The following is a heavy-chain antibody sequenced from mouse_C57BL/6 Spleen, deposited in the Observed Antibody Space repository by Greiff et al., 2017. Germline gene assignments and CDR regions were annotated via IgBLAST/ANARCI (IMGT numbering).Heavy chain of an antibody. J-gene: IGHJ3*01. Sequence: QVQLKESGPELVKPGASVKLSCKASGYTFTSSDINWVKQRPGQGLEWIGWIYPRDGSTKYNEKFKGKATLTVDTSSSTAYMELHSLTSEDSAVYFCARDSIDYYGSSLFAYWGQGTLVTVSA. CDR3: ARDSIDYYGSSLFAY. D-gene: IGHD1-1*01. CDR1: GYTFTSSD. CDR2: IYPRDGST. V-gene: IGHV1-85*01.